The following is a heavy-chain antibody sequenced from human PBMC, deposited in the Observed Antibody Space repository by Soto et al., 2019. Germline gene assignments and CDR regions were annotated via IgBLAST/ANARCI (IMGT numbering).Heavy chain of an antibody. CDR2: ISAYNGNT. Sequence: QVQLVQSGAEVKKPGASVKVSCKASGYTFTSYGISWVRQAPGQGLEWMGWISAYNGNTNYAQKLQGRVTMTTDTATSTGYMELRSRRSDDTAGYDCAREVMGSYYGCYGMDVWGQGTTVTVSS. J-gene: IGHJ6*02. V-gene: IGHV1-18*01. D-gene: IGHD1-26*01. CDR1: GYTFTSYG. CDR3: AREVMGSYYGCYGMDV.